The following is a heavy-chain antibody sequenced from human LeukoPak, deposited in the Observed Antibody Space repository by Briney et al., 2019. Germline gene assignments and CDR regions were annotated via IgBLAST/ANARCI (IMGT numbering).Heavy chain of an antibody. CDR1: GFTFSSYA. CDR3: ARGSSSFRADY. D-gene: IGHD6-13*01. Sequence: SGGSLRLSCAASGFTFSSYAMTWVRQAPGRGLEWVSAITGSGGSTYCADSVKGRFTISRDNSKNTLYLQMNSLRAEDTAVYYCARGSSSFRADYWGQGTLVTVSS. V-gene: IGHV3-23*01. CDR2: ITGSGGST. J-gene: IGHJ4*02.